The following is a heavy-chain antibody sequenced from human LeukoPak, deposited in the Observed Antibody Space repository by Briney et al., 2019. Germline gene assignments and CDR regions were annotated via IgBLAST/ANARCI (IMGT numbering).Heavy chain of an antibody. D-gene: IGHD7-27*01. J-gene: IGHJ4*02. CDR3: ARHGNWDPFDY. V-gene: IGHV4-39*01. CDR1: GDSINSSDYY. CDR2: IYYSGST. Sequence: SETLSLTCTVSGDSINSSDYYWAWIRQPPGEGLEWIATIYYSGSTYYKPSLNSRLTISVDSSKNQFSLKMTSVTAADTAVYYCARHGNWDPFDYWGQGTLVTVSS.